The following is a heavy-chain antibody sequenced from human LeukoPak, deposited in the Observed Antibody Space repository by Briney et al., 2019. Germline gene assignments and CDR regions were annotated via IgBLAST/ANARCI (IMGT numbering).Heavy chain of an antibody. V-gene: IGHV1-24*01. CDR2: FDPEDGET. Sequence: ASVKVSCKVSGYTLTELSMHWVRQAPGKGLEWLGGFDPEDGETIYAQKFQGRVTMTADTSTDTAYMELSSLRSEDTAVYYCATDPGAGTTAFLAFDICGQGTMVTVSS. CDR3: ATDPGAGTTAFLAFDI. CDR1: GYTLTELS. J-gene: IGHJ3*02. D-gene: IGHD1-1*01.